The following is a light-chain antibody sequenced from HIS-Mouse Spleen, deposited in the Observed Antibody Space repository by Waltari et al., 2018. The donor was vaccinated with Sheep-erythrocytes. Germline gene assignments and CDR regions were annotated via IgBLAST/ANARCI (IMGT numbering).Light chain of an antibody. CDR3: QAWDSSLYV. CDR2: QDN. Sequence: SYELTQPPSVSVSPGQTASITCSGDKLVDKYACWYQQKPGQSPVLVIYQDNKRPSGIPERFSGSNSGNTATLTISGTQAMDEADYYCQAWDSSLYVFGTGTKVTVL. V-gene: IGLV3-1*01. CDR1: KLVDKY. J-gene: IGLJ1*01.